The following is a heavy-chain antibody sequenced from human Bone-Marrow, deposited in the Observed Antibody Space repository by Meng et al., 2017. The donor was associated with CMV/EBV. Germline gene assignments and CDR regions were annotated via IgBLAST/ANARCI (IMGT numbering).Heavy chain of an antibody. D-gene: IGHD2-2*02. J-gene: IGHJ5*02. CDR3: ARVVGMHCSSTSCYNSGGWFDP. CDR2: IIPILGIA. V-gene: IGHV1-69*02. CDR1: GGTFSSYT. Sequence: SVKVSCKASGGTFSSYTISWVRQAPGQGLEWMGRIIPILGIANYAQKFQGRVTITADKSTSTAYMELSSLRSEDTAVYYCARVVGMHCSSTSCYNSGGWFDPWGQGTLVTVSS.